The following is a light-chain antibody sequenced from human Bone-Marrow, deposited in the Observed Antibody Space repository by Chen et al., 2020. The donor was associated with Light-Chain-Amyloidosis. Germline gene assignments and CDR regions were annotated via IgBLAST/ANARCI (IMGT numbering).Light chain of an antibody. Sequence: QSALPPPRSVSGSPGQSITISCTGTTPDVGLHNEVSWYQQFPGKVPKLIIYDVLKRPPGVPDRFSGSKSGNTASLTISSLQAEDEADYYCCSLADTSTSVFGGGTRLTVL. V-gene: IGLV2-11*01. CDR3: CSLADTSTSV. CDR2: DVL. CDR1: TPDVGLHNE. J-gene: IGLJ2*01.